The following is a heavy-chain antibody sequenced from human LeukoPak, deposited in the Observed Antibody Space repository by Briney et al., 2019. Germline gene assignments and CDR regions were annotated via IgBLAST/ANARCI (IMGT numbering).Heavy chain of an antibody. CDR1: GFSLDEYT. V-gene: IGHV3-23*01. CDR3: SKKGQNEDYGKPD. J-gene: IGHJ4*02. Sequence: GGSLRLSCATSGFSLDEYTVHWVRQAPGKGLECVASISRNSGDYTLYAASVKGRFTISRDNSRSTLYLQMNSLRAEDTAVYYCSKKGQNEDYGKPDWGQGTLVTVSS. CDR2: ISRNSGDYT. D-gene: IGHD4-17*01.